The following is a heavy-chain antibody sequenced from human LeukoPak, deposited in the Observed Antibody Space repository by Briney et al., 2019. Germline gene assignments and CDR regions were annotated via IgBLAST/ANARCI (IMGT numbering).Heavy chain of an antibody. D-gene: IGHD1-26*01. V-gene: IGHV1-2*06. Sequence: GASVKVSCKASGYTFTGYYMHWVRQAPGQGLEWMGRINPNSGGTNYAQKFQGRVTMTRDTSTSTVYMELSSLRSEDTAVYYCARASNIIVGATIAFDIWGQGTMVTVSS. J-gene: IGHJ3*02. CDR2: INPNSGGT. CDR3: ARASNIIVGATIAFDI. CDR1: GYTFTGYY.